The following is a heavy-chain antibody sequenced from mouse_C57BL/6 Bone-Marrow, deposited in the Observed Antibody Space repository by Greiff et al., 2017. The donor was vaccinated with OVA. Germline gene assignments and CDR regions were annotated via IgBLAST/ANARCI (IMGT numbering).Heavy chain of an antibody. CDR1: GYAFTNYL. Sequence: VQLQQSGAELVRPGTSVKVSCKASGYAFTNYLIEWVKQRPGQGLEWIGVINPGSGGTNYNEKFKGKATLTADKSSSTAYMQLSSLTSEDSAVYFCARGYYDYDGVAMDYWGQGTSVTVSS. D-gene: IGHD2-4*01. CDR2: INPGSGGT. V-gene: IGHV1-54*01. CDR3: ARGYYDYDGVAMDY. J-gene: IGHJ4*01.